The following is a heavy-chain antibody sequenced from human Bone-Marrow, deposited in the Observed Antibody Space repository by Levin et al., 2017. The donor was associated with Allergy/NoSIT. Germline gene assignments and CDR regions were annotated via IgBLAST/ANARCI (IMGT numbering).Heavy chain of an antibody. CDR1: GFTFSDYA. V-gene: IGHV3-33*03. CDR2: IWHDGSGE. J-gene: IGHJ4*02. D-gene: IGHD4-17*01. CDR3: ASGGDYGDYYFDR. Sequence: GGSLRLSCAASGFTFSDYAMHWVRQAPGKGLDWVAIIWHDGSGEYYAESVRGRFTISRDNSKNTLYLQMNSLRAEDTAVYYCASGGDYGDYYFDRWGRGTLVTVSS.